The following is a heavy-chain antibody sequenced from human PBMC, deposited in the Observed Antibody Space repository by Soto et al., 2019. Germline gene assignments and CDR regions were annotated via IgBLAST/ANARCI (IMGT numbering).Heavy chain of an antibody. J-gene: IGHJ6*01. CDR1: GFTFSSYA. Sequence: QVQLVESGGGVVQPGRSLRLSCAASGFTFSSYAMHWVRQAPGKGLEWVAVISYDGSNKYYADSVKGRFTISRDNSKNKLYLQMNSLRAEETAVYYCARGEGVAATLYYYYYYGMDVLGQGTTVTVSS. CDR2: ISYDGSNK. D-gene: IGHD2-15*01. CDR3: ARGEGVAATLYYYYYYGMDV. V-gene: IGHV3-30-3*01.